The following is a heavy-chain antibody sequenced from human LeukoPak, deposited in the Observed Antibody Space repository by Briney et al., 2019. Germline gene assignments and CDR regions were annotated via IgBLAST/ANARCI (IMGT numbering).Heavy chain of an antibody. CDR1: GGSISSSSYY. J-gene: IGHJ4*02. CDR2: IYYSGST. Sequence: PSETLSLTCTLCGGSISSSSYYWGWIRQPPGKGLEWIGSIYYSGSTYYNPSLKSRVTISVDTSKNQFSLKLSSVTAADTAVYYCASLNGDLVDYWGQGTLVTVSS. D-gene: IGHD4-17*01. CDR3: ASLNGDLVDY. V-gene: IGHV4-39*01.